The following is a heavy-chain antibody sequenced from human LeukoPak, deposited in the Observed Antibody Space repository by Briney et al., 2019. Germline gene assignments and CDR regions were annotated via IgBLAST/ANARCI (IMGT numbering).Heavy chain of an antibody. D-gene: IGHD2-15*01. CDR2: IYYSGST. V-gene: IGHV4-30-4*08. CDR3: ARGLGPAARSNWFDP. CDR1: GGSISSGDYY. J-gene: IGHJ5*02. Sequence: SQTLSLTCTVSGGSISSGDYYWSWIRQPPGKGLEWIGYIYYSGSTYYNPSLKSRVTISVDTSKNQFSLKLSSVTAADTAVYYCARGLGPAARSNWFDPWGQGTLVTVSS.